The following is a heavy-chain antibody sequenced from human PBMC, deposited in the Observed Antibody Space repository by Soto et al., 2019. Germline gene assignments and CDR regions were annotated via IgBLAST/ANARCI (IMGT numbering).Heavy chain of an antibody. CDR2: ISGSGNST. V-gene: IGHV3-23*01. J-gene: IGHJ3*02. D-gene: IGHD2-2*02. CDR3: AKALNTQSDAFDI. CDR1: GFTFGDYT. Sequence: GGSLKLACAASGFTFGDYTLHGVRQAPGKGLEWVSLISGSGNSTYYADSVKGRFTISRDNSKNTLYLQMNSLRAEDTAVYYCAKALNTQSDAFDIWGQGTMVTVSS.